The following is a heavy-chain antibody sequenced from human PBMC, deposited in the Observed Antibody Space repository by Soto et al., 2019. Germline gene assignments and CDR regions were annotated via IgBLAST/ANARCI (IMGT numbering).Heavy chain of an antibody. CDR2: IYYSGTT. CDR1: GGSISSEGYY. Sequence: SETLSLTCTVSGGSISSEGYYWSWFRQLPGKGLEWIGDIYYSGTTYHNPSLRSRLTISGDASKNQFSLKLSSVTDADTALYYCARGRGYSYGPYYFDYWGQGTLVTVS. V-gene: IGHV4-31*03. D-gene: IGHD5-18*01. CDR3: ARGRGYSYGPYYFDY. J-gene: IGHJ4*02.